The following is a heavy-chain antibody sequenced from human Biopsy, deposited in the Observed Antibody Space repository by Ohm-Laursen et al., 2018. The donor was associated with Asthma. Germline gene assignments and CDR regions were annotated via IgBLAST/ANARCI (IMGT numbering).Heavy chain of an antibody. CDR1: GVALSGYT. D-gene: IGHD2/OR15-2a*01. V-gene: IGHV1-58*01. CDR2: IGFAIGAT. Sequence: SVKVSCNASGVALSGYTFEWVRQARGLGLEWIAWIGFAIGATNYAQKFQDRLTVTRDMSAGSVSMELRGLSSTDTSVYYCAAGRTSLQGESLIWGQGTLVSVSS. J-gene: IGHJ4*01. CDR3: AAGRTSLQGESLI.